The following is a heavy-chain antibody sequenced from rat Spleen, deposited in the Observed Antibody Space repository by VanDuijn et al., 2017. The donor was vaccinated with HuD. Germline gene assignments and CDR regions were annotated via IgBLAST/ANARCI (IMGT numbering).Heavy chain of an antibody. D-gene: IGHD1-1*01. J-gene: IGHJ2*01. CDR2: ITNTGSNT. CDR1: GFTFNNYW. V-gene: IGHV5-31*01. Sequence: EVQLVESGGGLVQPGRSLKLSCVASGFTFNNYWMTWIRQAPGKGLEWVASITNTGSNTYYPDSVKGRFTISRDNAKSSLYLQMDSLRSEDTATYYCARHPDYSNYFDYWGQGVMVTVSS. CDR3: ARHPDYSNYFDY.